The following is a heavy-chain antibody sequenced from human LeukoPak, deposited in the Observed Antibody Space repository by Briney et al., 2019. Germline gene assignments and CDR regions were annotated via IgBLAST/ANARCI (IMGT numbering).Heavy chain of an antibody. Sequence: GGSLRLSCAASGFTFSSYWMSWVRQAPGKGLEWVANIKQDGSEKYYVDSVKGRFTISRDNAKNSLYLQMNSLRAEDTAVYYCARGGSGNWNAPFDYWGQGTLVTVSS. CDR2: IKQDGSEK. CDR3: ARGGSGNWNAPFDY. CDR1: GFTFSSYW. D-gene: IGHD1-1*01. J-gene: IGHJ4*02. V-gene: IGHV3-7*01.